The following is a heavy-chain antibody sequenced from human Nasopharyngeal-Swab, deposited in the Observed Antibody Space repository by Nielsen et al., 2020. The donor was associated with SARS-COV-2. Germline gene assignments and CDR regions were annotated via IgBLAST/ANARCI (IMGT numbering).Heavy chain of an antibody. J-gene: IGHJ4*02. CDR2: IVPIFGTT. D-gene: IGHD3-10*01. CDR1: GGTFSSYA. Sequence: SVKVSCKASGGTFSSYAFTWVRQAPGQGLEWMGGIVPIFGTTNYAQRFKGRVTITADESTSTAYMELSSLRSADTAVYYCVRVPPYAFGELLSEYWGQGTLVTVSS. V-gene: IGHV1-69*13. CDR3: VRVPPYAFGELLSEY.